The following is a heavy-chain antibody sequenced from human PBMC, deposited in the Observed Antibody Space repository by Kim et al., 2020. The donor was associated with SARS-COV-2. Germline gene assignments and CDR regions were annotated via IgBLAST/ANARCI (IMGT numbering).Heavy chain of an antibody. Sequence: SVKVSCKASGGTFSNYVINWMRQAPGQGLEWMGRVLPILDMTNYAQKFRGRVTLTADKSTTTAFLELSSLRSDDTAVYYCARHGHYDTSGHYVDDYWGQGTLVTVSS. J-gene: IGHJ4*02. CDR3: ARHGHYDTSGHYVDDY. D-gene: IGHD3-22*01. CDR2: VLPILDMT. CDR1: GGTFSNYV. V-gene: IGHV1-69*04.